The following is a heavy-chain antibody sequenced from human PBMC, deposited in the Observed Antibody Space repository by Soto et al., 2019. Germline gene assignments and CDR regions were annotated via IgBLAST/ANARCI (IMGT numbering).Heavy chain of an antibody. J-gene: IGHJ4*02. V-gene: IGHV3-21*01. Sequence: GGSLRLSYAASGFTFSSCAMSWVRQAPGKGLEWVSSIGTSGSYIYDTDSVKGRFTISRDNTKDSLYLQMNSLRAEDTAIYYCARGSAFIGLDYWGQGTPVTVSS. CDR2: IGTSGSYI. CDR1: GFTFSSCA. CDR3: ARGSAFIGLDY. D-gene: IGHD1-26*01.